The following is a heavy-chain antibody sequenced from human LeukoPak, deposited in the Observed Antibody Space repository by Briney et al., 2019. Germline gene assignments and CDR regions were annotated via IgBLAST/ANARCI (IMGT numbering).Heavy chain of an antibody. CDR1: GFTFSDYY. V-gene: IGHV3-11*04. J-gene: IGHJ6*03. Sequence: GGSLRLSCAVSGFTFSDYYMSWIRQAPGKGLEWVSYISSSGSTIYYADSVKGRFTISRDNAKNSLYLQMNSLRAEDTAVYYCARDPWPPLTVTSYYMDVWGKGTTVTVSS. D-gene: IGHD4-17*01. CDR3: ARDPWPPLTVTSYYMDV. CDR2: ISSSGSTI.